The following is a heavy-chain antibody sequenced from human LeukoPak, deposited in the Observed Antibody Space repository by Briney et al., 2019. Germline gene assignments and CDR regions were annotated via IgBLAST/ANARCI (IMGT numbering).Heavy chain of an antibody. Sequence: GGSLRLSCAASGFTFSSYSMNWVRQAPGKGLAWVSYISSSSSTIYYADSVKGRFTISRDNAKNSLYLQMNSLRAEDTAVYYCARDERTYYDFWSGYYPAPDAFDIWGQGTMVTVSS. CDR3: ARDERTYYDFWSGYYPAPDAFDI. CDR1: GFTFSSYS. CDR2: ISSSSSTI. D-gene: IGHD3-3*01. V-gene: IGHV3-48*01. J-gene: IGHJ3*02.